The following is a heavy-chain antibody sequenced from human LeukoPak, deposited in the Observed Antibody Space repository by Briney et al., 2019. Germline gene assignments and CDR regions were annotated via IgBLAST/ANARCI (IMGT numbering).Heavy chain of an antibody. CDR1: GFTFSSYA. V-gene: IGHV3-23*01. D-gene: IGHD2-2*02. CDR3: AKLGYCSSTSCYMNWFDP. J-gene: IGHJ5*02. CDR2: ISGSGGST. Sequence: GGSLRLSCAASGFTFSSYAMSWVRQAPGKGLEWVSAISGSGGSTYYADSVKGRFTISRDNSKNTLYLQMNSLRAEDTAVYYCAKLGYCSSTSCYMNWFDPWGRGTLVTVSS.